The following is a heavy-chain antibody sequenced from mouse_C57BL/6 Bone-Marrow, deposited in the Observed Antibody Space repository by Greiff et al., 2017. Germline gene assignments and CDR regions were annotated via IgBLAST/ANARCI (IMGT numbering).Heavy chain of an antibody. D-gene: IGHD2-3*01. CDR1: GYTFTSYW. CDR3: ASDGYFAWFAY. CDR2: IDPSDSYT. Sequence: VKLQQPGAELVKPGASVKLSCKASGYTFTSYWMQWVKQRAGQGLEWIGEIDPSDSYTNYNQKFKGKATLTVDTSSSTAYMQLSSLTSEDSAVYYCASDGYFAWFAYWGQGTLVTVSA. J-gene: IGHJ3*01. V-gene: IGHV1-50*01.